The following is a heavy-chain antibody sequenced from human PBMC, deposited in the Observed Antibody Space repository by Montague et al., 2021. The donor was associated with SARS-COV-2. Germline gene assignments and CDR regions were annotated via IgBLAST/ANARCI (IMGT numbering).Heavy chain of an antibody. Sequence: SETLSLTCTVSGGSISTYYWNWIRQSPGKGLEWLGYFHYSLNTNYNPSLKGRLTISVDTSENQVSLNLRSVTAADTAVYYCARDSFEAPLFFDYWGQGTLVTVSS. CDR2: FHYSLNT. V-gene: IGHV4-59*01. D-gene: IGHD3-16*01. J-gene: IGHJ4*02. CDR3: ARDSFEAPLFFDY. CDR1: GGSISTYY.